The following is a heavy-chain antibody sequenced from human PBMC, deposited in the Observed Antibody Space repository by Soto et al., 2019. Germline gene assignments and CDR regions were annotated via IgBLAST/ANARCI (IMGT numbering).Heavy chain of an antibody. CDR3: ARYGGNSDYYYYYYGMDV. J-gene: IGHJ6*02. Sequence: PGESLKISCKGSGYSFTSYWIGWVRQMPGKGLEWMGIIYPGDSDTRYSPSFQGQVTISADKSISTAYLQWSSLKASDTAMYYCARYGGNSDYYYYYYGMDVWGQGTTVTVSS. V-gene: IGHV5-51*01. CDR1: GYSFTSYW. D-gene: IGHD4-17*01. CDR2: IYPGDSDT.